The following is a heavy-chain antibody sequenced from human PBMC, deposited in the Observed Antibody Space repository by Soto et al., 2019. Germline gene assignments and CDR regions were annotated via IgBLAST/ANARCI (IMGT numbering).Heavy chain of an antibody. J-gene: IGHJ6*02. Sequence: GDSLKISCKGSGYSFTSYWIGWVRQMPGKGLEWMGIIYPGDSDTRYSPSFEGQVTISADKSITTAYLQWSSLKASDTAMYYCARPSHSSSRYYGMDVWGQGTTVTVSS. CDR3: ARPSHSSSRYYGMDV. V-gene: IGHV5-51*01. CDR1: GYSFTSYW. D-gene: IGHD6-6*01. CDR2: IYPGDSDT.